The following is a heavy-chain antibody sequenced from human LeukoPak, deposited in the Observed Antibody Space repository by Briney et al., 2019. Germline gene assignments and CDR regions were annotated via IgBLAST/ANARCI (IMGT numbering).Heavy chain of an antibody. CDR3: ARTSKYDILTGYYSEGWFDP. J-gene: IGHJ5*02. V-gene: IGHV5-51*01. D-gene: IGHD3-9*01. CDR1: GYTFSNHW. Sequence: GESLKISCKGSGYTFSNHWIGWVRQMPGKGLEWMGIIFPADSDTRYSPSFQGQVTISADKSINTAYLQWSSLKASDTAMYYCARTSKYDILTGYYSEGWFDPWGQGTLVTVSS. CDR2: IFPADSDT.